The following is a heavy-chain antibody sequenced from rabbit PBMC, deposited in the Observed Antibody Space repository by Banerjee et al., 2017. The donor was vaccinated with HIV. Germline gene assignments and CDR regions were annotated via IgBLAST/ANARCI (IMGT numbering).Heavy chain of an antibody. J-gene: IGHJ4*01. CDR2: IDPVFGSA. CDR1: GFDFSSYY. V-gene: IGHV1S7*01. Sequence: QLKESGGGLVQPGGSLKLSCKASGFDFSSYYMSWVRQAPGKGLEWIGYIDPVFGSAYYASWVNGRFSISRENTQNTVSLQLNSLTAADTAIYFCARGGGLWGPGTLVTVS. CDR3: ARGGGL.